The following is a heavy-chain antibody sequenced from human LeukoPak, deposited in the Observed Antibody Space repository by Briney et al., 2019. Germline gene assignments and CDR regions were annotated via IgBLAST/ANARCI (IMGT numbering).Heavy chain of an antibody. V-gene: IGHV4-61*01. CDR3: ARSQNYYGSGDY. CDR2: IYYTGST. D-gene: IGHD3-10*01. Sequence: PSETLSLTCTVSGGSVSNGNYYWSWLRQPPEKALEWIGYIYYTGSTNYNPSLEGRVTISVDTSKNQFSVKLSSVTAADTAVYYCARSQNYYGSGDYWSQGTLVTVSS. CDR1: GGSVSNGNYY. J-gene: IGHJ4*02.